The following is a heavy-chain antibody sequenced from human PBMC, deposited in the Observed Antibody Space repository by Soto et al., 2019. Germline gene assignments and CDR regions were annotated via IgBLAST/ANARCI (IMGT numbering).Heavy chain of an antibody. J-gene: IGHJ6*02. CDR2: IYYSGST. Sequence: SETLSLTCTVSGGSVSSGSYYWSWIRQPPGKGLEWIGYIYYSGSTNYNPSLKSRVTISVDTSKNQFSLKLSSVTAADAAVYYCARAGLTRFLEWLFMDVWRQGTTVTVSS. V-gene: IGHV4-61*01. D-gene: IGHD3-3*01. CDR3: ARAGLTRFLEWLFMDV. CDR1: GGSVSSGSYY.